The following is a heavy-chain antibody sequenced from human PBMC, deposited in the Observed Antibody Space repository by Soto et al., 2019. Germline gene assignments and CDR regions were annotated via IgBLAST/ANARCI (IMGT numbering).Heavy chain of an antibody. CDR3: ARWVVVTADSRLSYYYGMDV. J-gene: IGHJ6*02. CDR1: GFTFSSYG. D-gene: IGHD2-21*02. V-gene: IGHV3-33*01. CDR2: IWYDGSNK. Sequence: SLRLSCAASGFTFSSYGMHWVRQAPGKGLEWVAVIWYDGSNKYYADSVKGRFTISRDNSKNTLYLQMNSLRAEDTAVYYCARWVVVTADSRLSYYYGMDVWGQGTTVTVSS.